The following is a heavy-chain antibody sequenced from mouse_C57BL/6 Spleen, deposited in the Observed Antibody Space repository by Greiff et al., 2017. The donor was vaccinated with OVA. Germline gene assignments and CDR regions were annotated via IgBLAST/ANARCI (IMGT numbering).Heavy chain of an antibody. J-gene: IGHJ4*01. CDR2: IYPGSGST. Sequence: QVQLQQPGAELVKPGASVKLSCKASGYTFTSYWITWVKQRPGQGLEWIGDIYPGSGSTNYNEKFKSKATLTVDTSSSTAYMQLSSLTSEDSAVYYCARWLLREAMDYWGQGTSVTVSS. D-gene: IGHD2-3*01. V-gene: IGHV1-55*01. CDR1: GYTFTSYW. CDR3: ARWLLREAMDY.